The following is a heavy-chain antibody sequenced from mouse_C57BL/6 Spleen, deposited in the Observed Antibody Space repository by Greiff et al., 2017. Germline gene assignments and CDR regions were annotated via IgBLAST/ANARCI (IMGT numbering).Heavy chain of an antibody. J-gene: IGHJ4*01. V-gene: IGHV1-50*01. Sequence: QVQLQQPGAELVKPGASVKLSCKASGYTFTSYWMQWVKQRPGQGLEWIGEIDPSDSYTNYNQKFKGKATLTVDTSSSTAYMQLSSLTSEDSAVYYCARSAEEGRDMDYWGQGTSVTVSS. CDR2: IDPSDSYT. CDR1: GYTFTSYW. CDR3: ARSAEEGRDMDY. D-gene: IGHD3-3*01.